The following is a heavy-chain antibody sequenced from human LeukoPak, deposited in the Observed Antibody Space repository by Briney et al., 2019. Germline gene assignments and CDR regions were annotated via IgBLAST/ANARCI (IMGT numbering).Heavy chain of an antibody. Sequence: SVKVSCKASGGTFSNYAISWVRQAPGQGLEWMGGIIPIFDTADYAQKFQGRLTFTADESTSTAYMELSSLRAEDTAVYYCARDLVGSHTSYSSGAWDYWGQGTLVTVSS. CDR2: IIPIFDTA. V-gene: IGHV1-69*13. CDR3: ARDLVGSHTSYSSGAWDY. J-gene: IGHJ4*02. CDR1: GGTFSNYA. D-gene: IGHD3-9*01.